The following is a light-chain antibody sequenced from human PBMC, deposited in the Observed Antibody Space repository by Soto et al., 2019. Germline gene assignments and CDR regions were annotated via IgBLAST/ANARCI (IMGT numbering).Light chain of an antibody. J-gene: IGKJ4*01. CDR2: DAA. V-gene: IGKV1-9*01. CDR1: QDISSY. CDR3: QQLNSYPLT. Sequence: IQLTQSPSSLSASVGDRVTITCRASQDISSYLAWYQQTPGKAPILLIYDAATLQSGVPSRFSGSGSGTDFTLTISSLQPEDFATYYCQQLNSYPLTFGGGTKVEIK.